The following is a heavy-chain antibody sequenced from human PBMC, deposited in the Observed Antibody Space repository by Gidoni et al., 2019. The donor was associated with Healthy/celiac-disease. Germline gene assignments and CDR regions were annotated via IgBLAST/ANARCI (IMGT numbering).Heavy chain of an antibody. Sequence: QVQMQESGPGLVKPSETLSLTCTVSGYSISSGDYGGWIRQPQGKGLEWIGSIYHSGSTYYNPSLKSRVTISVYTSQNQFSLKLSAVTSADTAVYYCARAITLGAFDIWGQGTMVTVSS. J-gene: IGHJ3*02. CDR1: GYSISSGDY. D-gene: IGHD1-20*01. CDR3: ARAITLGAFDI. CDR2: IYHSGST. V-gene: IGHV4-38-2*02.